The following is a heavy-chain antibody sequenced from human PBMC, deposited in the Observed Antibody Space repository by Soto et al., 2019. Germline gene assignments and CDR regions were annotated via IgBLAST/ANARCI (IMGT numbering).Heavy chain of an antibody. CDR1: GFTVSSYS. V-gene: IGHV3-21*01. CDR2: ISASTI. D-gene: IGHD3-22*01. J-gene: IGHJ4*02. Sequence: EVQVVESGGGLVKPGGSLRLSCAASGFTVSSYSMNWVRQVPGKGLEWVSSISASTIYYADSEKGRFTISRDNAKNSLYLQMNSLRAEDTAVYYCARDPRPSAWFRESGYYFDYWGQGTLVTVSS. CDR3: ARDPRPSAWFRESGYYFDY.